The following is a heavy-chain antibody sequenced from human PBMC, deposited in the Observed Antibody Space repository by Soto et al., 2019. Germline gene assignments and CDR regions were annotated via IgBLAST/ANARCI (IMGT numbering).Heavy chain of an antibody. J-gene: IGHJ4*02. D-gene: IGHD3-3*01. CDR1: GFTFSSYA. V-gene: IGHV3-30-3*01. Sequence: PGGSLRPSCAASGFTFSSYAMHWVRQAPGKGLEWVAVISYDGSNKYYADSVKGRFTISRDNSKNTLYLQMNSLRAEDTAVYYCARVYYDFWSGHFDYWGQGTLVTVSS. CDR3: ARVYYDFWSGHFDY. CDR2: ISYDGSNK.